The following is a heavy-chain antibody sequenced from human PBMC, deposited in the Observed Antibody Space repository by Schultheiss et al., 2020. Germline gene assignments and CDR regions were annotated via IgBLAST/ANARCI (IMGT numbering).Heavy chain of an antibody. CDR2: INHSGST. Sequence: SETLSLTFAVYGGSFSGYYWSWIRQPPGKGLEWIGEINHSGSTNYNPSLKSRVTISVDTSKNQFSLKLSSVTAADTAVYYCARDLSGRIAVDKNQAFDIWGQGTMVTVSS. CDR1: GGSFSGYY. CDR3: ARDLSGRIAVDKNQAFDI. V-gene: IGHV4-34*01. D-gene: IGHD6-19*01. J-gene: IGHJ3*02.